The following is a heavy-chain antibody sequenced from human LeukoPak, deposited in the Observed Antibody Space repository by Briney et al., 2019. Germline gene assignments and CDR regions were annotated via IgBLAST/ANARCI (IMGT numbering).Heavy chain of an antibody. Sequence: GGSLRLSCAVSGFTFSSYVMSWVRQAPGKGLEWVSAISGSGGSTYYADSVKGRFTISRDNSKSTLYLQMNSLRAEDTALYYCAKEGTYYFYFMDVWGKGTTVTVSS. CDR3: AKEGTYYFYFMDV. CDR2: ISGSGGST. CDR1: GFTFSSYV. V-gene: IGHV3-23*01. J-gene: IGHJ6*03. D-gene: IGHD3-10*01.